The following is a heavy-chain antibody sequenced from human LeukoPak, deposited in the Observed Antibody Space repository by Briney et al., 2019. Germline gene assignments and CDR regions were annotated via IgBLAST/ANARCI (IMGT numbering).Heavy chain of an antibody. D-gene: IGHD6-13*01. CDR2: INHSGST. CDR1: GGSISSSSYY. J-gene: IGHJ6*03. CDR3: ARRMYSSTYYYYYMDV. Sequence: SETLSLTCTVSGGSISSSSYYWGWIRQPPGKGLEWIGEINHSGSTNYNPSLKSRVTISVDTSKNQFSLKLSSVTAADTAVYYCARRMYSSTYYYYYMDVWGKGTTVTVSS. V-gene: IGHV4-39*07.